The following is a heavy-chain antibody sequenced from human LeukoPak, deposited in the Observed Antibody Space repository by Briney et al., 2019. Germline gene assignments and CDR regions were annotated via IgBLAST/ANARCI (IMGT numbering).Heavy chain of an antibody. CDR1: GGSISSYY. CDR2: IYYSGST. J-gene: IGHJ4*02. CDR3: ARKAPNSGWFDY. V-gene: IGHV4-59*01. D-gene: IGHD6-19*01. Sequence: KPSETLSLTCTVSGGSISSYYRSWIRQPPGKGLEWIGYIYYSGSTNYNPSLKSRVTISVDTSKNQFSLKLSSVTAADTAVYYCARKAPNSGWFDYWGQGTLVTVSS.